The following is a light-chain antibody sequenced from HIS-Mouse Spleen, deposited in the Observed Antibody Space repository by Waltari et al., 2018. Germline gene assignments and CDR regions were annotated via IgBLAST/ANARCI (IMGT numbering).Light chain of an antibody. V-gene: IGLV3-25*03. CDR3: QSADSSGTSHVV. J-gene: IGLJ2*01. CDR1: AFPKHY. CDR2: KDS. Sequence: SYELTQPPSVSVSPGQTARITCSGDAFPKHYAYWYQKKPGQAPVLVIYKDSERPSGIPERFSGSSSGTTVTLTISGVQAEDEADYYCQSADSSGTSHVVFGGGTKLTVL.